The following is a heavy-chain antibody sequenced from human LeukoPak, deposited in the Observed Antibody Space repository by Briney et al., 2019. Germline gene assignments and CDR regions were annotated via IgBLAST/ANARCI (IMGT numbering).Heavy chain of an antibody. CDR2: ISGSGGST. D-gene: IGHD6-19*01. CDR1: GFTFSSYA. J-gene: IGHJ4*02. CDR3: ANSSPGIAVAGDDY. V-gene: IGHV3-23*01. Sequence: GGSLRLSCAASGFTFSSYAMSWVRQAPGKGLEWVSAISGSGGSTYYADSVKGRFTISRDNSKNTLYLQMNSLRAEDTAVHYCANSSPGIAVAGDDYWGQGTLVTVSS.